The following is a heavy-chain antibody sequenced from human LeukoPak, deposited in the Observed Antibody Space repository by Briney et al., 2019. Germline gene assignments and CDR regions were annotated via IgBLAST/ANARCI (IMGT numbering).Heavy chain of an antibody. D-gene: IGHD5-24*01. CDR2: IYYSGST. J-gene: IGHJ3*01. CDR1: GGSIRSRSYF. CDR3: ARDVGWLPFLVSLEDDAFDV. Sequence: SETLSLTCTVSGGSIRSRSYFWGWIRQPPGKGLEWIGNIYYSGSTYYNPSLKSRVTISVDTSKNQFSLKLTSVTAADTAVYYCARDVGWLPFLVSLEDDAFDVWGQGTMVTVSS. V-gene: IGHV4-39*07.